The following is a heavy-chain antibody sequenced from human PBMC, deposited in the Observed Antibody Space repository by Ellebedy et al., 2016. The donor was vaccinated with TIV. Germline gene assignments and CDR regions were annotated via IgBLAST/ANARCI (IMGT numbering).Heavy chain of an antibody. D-gene: IGHD3-10*01. CDR3: ARDATVIRGIMDV. CDR2: INPSGGST. J-gene: IGHJ6*02. V-gene: IGHV1-46*01. CDR1: GYTFTSYY. Sequence: ASVKVSXKASGYTFTSYYMHWVRQAPGQGLEWMGIINPSGGSTSYAQKFQGRVTMTEDTSTDTAYMELSSLRSEDTAVYYCARDATVIRGIMDVWGQGTTVTVSS.